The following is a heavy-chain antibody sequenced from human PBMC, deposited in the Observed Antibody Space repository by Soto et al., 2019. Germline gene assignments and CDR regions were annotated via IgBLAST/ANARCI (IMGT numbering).Heavy chain of an antibody. J-gene: IGHJ3*02. CDR2: INPSGGST. CDR1: GYTFTSYY. Sequence: QVQLVQSGAEVKKPGASVKVSCKASGYTFTSYYMHWVRQAPGQGLEWMEIINPSGGSTSYAQKFQGRVTMTRDTSTSTVYMELSSLRSEDTAVYYCAWQQLESGAFDIWGQGTMVTVSS. D-gene: IGHD6-13*01. CDR3: AWQQLESGAFDI. V-gene: IGHV1-46*01.